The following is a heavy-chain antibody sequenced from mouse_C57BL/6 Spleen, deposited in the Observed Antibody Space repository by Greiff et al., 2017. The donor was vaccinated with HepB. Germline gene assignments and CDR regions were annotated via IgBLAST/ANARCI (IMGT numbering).Heavy chain of an antibody. CDR1: GYTFTSYW. V-gene: IGHV1-59*01. CDR2: IDPSDSYT. D-gene: IGHD1-1*01. CDR3: ARRGYYGSSWNYFDY. Sequence: QVQLQHPGAELVRPGTSVKLSCKASGYTFTSYWMHWVKQRPGQGLEWIGVIDPSDSYTNYNQKFKGKATLTVDTSSSTAYMQRSSLTSEYSAVYYCARRGYYGSSWNYFDYWGQGTTLTVSS. J-gene: IGHJ2*01.